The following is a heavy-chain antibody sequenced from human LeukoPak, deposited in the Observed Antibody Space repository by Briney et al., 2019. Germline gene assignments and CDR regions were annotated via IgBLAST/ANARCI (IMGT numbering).Heavy chain of an antibody. V-gene: IGHV3-30-3*01. J-gene: IGHJ4*02. Sequence: PGGSLRLSCAASGFTFSSYAMHWVRQAPGKGLEWVAVISYDGSNKYYADSVKGRFTISRDNSKNTLYLQMNSLRAEDTAVYYCASLYGDYYYWGQGTLVTVSS. CDR1: GFTFSSYA. CDR2: ISYDGSNK. D-gene: IGHD4-17*01. CDR3: ASLYGDYYY.